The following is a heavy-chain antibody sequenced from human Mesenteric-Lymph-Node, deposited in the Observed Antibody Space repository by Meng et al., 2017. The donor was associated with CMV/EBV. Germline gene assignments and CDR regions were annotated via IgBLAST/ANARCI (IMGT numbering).Heavy chain of an antibody. CDR3: AGSRNNYVFGVDV. V-gene: IGHV3-53*01. J-gene: IGHJ6*02. Sequence: GGSLKISCAASGFTVYNIYMTWVRQAPGKGLEWVSVIYNNGNTKYADSVKGRFTISRDSSLNTIYLQMISLRVDDTAVYYCAGSRNNYVFGVDVWGQGTTVTVSS. CDR1: GFTVYNIY. D-gene: IGHD3-16*01. CDR2: IYNNGNT.